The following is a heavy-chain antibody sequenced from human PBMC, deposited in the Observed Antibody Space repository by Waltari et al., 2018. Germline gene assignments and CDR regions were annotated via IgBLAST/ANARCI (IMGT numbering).Heavy chain of an antibody. CDR3: AKAENGDY. Sequence: QVQLVESGGGVVQPGRSLRLSCAASGFTFSSYAMHWVRQAPVKGLGWVAVIAYDGSNKYDADYVKGRCTMSRDNSKNTLYLQMNSLRAEDTAVYYCAKAENGDYWGQGTLVTVSS. D-gene: IGHD6-19*01. CDR2: IAYDGSNK. CDR1: GFTFSSYA. J-gene: IGHJ4*02. V-gene: IGHV3-30*01.